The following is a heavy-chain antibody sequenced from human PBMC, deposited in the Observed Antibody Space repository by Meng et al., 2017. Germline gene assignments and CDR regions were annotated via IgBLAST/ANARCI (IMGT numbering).Heavy chain of an antibody. CDR3: ARGHNDYGDYPNWFDP. CDR2: IYYSGST. J-gene: IGHJ5*02. Sequence: QLQLQESGPGLVKPSETLPLTCTVSGGSISSSSYYWGWIRQPPGKGLEWIGSIYYSGSTYYNPSLKSRVTISVDTSKNQFSLKLSSVTAADTTVYYCARGHNDYGDYPNWFDPWGQGTLVTVSS. CDR1: GGSISSSSYY. D-gene: IGHD4-17*01. V-gene: IGHV4-39*07.